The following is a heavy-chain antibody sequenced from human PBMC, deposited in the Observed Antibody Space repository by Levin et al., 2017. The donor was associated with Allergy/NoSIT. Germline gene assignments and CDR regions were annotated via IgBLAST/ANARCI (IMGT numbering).Heavy chain of an antibody. CDR3: ATGGAATPDH. CDR1: GDSGSGTFY. Sequence: PSETLSLTCTVSGDSGSGTFYWTWIRQSPGRGLEWLGYIFSSGGTNYNPSLKSRATISLDSSKTRFFLTLTSVIPADTAVDYCATGGAATPDHWGQGTLVTVSS. J-gene: IGHJ1*01. D-gene: IGHD1-26*01. V-gene: IGHV4-61*01. CDR2: IFSSGGT.